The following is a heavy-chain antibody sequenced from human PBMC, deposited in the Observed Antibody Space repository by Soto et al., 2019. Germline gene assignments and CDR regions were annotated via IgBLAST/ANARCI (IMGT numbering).Heavy chain of an antibody. Sequence: QVQVVQSGAEVKKPGASVKVSCKASGYTFTSYAMHWVRQAPGQRLEWVGWINPGNGNTKNSQKFQGRVTITRDTFASTAYMELSSLRSEDTAVYYCARGASSVTTFYFDLWGRGTLVTVSS. V-gene: IGHV1-3*01. CDR1: GYTFTSYA. CDR3: ARGASSVTTFYFDL. CDR2: INPGNGNT. D-gene: IGHD4-17*01. J-gene: IGHJ2*01.